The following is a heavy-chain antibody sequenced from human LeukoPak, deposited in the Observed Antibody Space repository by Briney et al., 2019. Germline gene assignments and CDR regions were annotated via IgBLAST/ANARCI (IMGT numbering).Heavy chain of an antibody. Sequence: SETLSLTCTVSGASISSGYGYYWSWIRQPPGKGLEWIGYIYYSGSTNYNPSLKSRVTISVDTSKNQFSLKLSSVTAADTAVYYCARGVSSYSSTYYDYWGQGTLVTVSS. CDR1: GASISSGYGYY. CDR2: IYYSGST. D-gene: IGHD6-13*01. J-gene: IGHJ4*02. CDR3: ARGVSSYSSTYYDY. V-gene: IGHV4-61*08.